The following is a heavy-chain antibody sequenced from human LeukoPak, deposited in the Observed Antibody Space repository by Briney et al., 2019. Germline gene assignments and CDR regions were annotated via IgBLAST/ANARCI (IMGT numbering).Heavy chain of an antibody. D-gene: IGHD2-2*01. Sequence: GGSLRLSCAASGFSFSEYAMSWVRQAPGKGLEWVANIKQDGSEKYYVDSVKGRFTISRDNAKNSLYLQMNSLRAEDTAVYYCARESRDCSSTSCPIYYYYGMDVWGQGTTVTVSS. V-gene: IGHV3-7*01. CDR2: IKQDGSEK. CDR1: GFSFSEYA. J-gene: IGHJ6*02. CDR3: ARESRDCSSTSCPIYYYYGMDV.